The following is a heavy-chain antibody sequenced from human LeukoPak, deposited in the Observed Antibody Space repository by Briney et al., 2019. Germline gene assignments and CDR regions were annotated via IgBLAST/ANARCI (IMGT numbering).Heavy chain of an antibody. J-gene: IGHJ4*02. D-gene: IGHD2-15*01. CDR3: ARDPGYCTASTCYSMPFDN. V-gene: IGHV3-21*01. CDR1: GFTFGSYS. Sequence: PGGSLRLSCAASGFTFGSYSLNWVRQAPGKGLEWFSSISSSGSYIHYADSVKGRFSISRDNAKNSLYLQMHSLSAEDTAVYYCARDPGYCTASTCYSMPFDNWGQGTLVTVSS. CDR2: ISSSGSYI.